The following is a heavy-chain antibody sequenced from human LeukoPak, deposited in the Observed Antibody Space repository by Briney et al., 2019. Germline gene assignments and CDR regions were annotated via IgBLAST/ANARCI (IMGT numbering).Heavy chain of an antibody. V-gene: IGHV3-7*01. Sequence: PGGSLRLSCAASGFTFSSYGMHWVRQAPGKGLEWVANIKQDGSEKYYVDSVKGRFTISRDNAKNSLYLQMNSLRAEDTAVYYCARVGKGYYGSGSLEAYFDYRGQGTLVTVSS. CDR3: ARVGKGYYGSGSLEAYFDY. D-gene: IGHD3-10*01. CDR2: IKQDGSEK. CDR1: GFTFSSYG. J-gene: IGHJ4*02.